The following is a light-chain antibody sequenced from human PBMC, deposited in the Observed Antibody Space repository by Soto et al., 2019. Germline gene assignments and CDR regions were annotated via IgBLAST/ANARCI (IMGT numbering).Light chain of an antibody. J-gene: IGLJ3*02. V-gene: IGLV2-14*01. Sequence: QSALTQPASVSGSPGQSITISCAGTSSDVGAYNFVSWYQQHPGKAPKLMIYEVSNRPSGVSNRFSGFKSGNTASLTISGLQAEDEADYYCSSSTTRNTRVVGGGTKLT. CDR3: SSSTTRNTRV. CDR2: EVS. CDR1: SSDVGAYNF.